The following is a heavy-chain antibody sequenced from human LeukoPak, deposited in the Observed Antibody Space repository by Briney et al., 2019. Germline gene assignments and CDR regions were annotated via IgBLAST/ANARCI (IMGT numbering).Heavy chain of an antibody. J-gene: IGHJ4*02. CDR1: GGSFSGYY. CDR2: INHSGST. D-gene: IGHD4-17*01. V-gene: IGHV4-34*01. Sequence: PSETLSLTCAVYGGSFSGYYWSWIRQPPGQGLEWIGEINHSGSTNYNPSLKSRVTISVDTSKNQFSLKLSSVTAADTAVYYCARGNYGDFQFDYWGQGTLVTVSS. CDR3: ARGNYGDFQFDY.